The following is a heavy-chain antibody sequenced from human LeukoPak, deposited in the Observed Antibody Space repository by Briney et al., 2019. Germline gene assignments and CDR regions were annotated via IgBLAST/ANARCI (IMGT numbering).Heavy chain of an antibody. CDR2: ISGSGGST. V-gene: IGHV3-23*01. CDR1: GFTFSSYG. J-gene: IGHJ4*02. D-gene: IGHD3-22*01. Sequence: GGTLRLSCAASGFTFSSYGMSWVRQAPGKGLEWVSAISGSGGSTYYADSVKGRFTISRDNSKNTLYLQMNSLRAEDTAVYYCAECPASGYYFYYFDYWGQGTLVTVSS. CDR3: AECPASGYYFYYFDY.